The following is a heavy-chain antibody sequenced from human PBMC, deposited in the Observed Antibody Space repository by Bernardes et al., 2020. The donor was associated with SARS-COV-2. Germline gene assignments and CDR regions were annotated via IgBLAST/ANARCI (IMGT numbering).Heavy chain of an antibody. Sequence: GRFTISRDNAKNSLFLQMSSLRVEDTATYYCAKNGLRVYYGMDVWGQGTTVTVSS. J-gene: IGHJ6*02. CDR3: AKNGLRVYYGMDV. V-gene: IGHV3-11*03. D-gene: IGHD2-15*01.